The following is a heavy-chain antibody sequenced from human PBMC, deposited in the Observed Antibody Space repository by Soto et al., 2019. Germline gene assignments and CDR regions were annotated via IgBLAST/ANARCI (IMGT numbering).Heavy chain of an antibody. CDR2: INHSGST. Sequence: QVQLQQWGAGLLKPSETLSLTCAVYGGSFSGYYWSWIRQPPGKGLEWIGEINHSGSTNYNPSLNRRVTISVDTSKSQFSLTLSSVSAADTAVYYCATSDLFDHWGQGTLVTVSS. CDR3: ATSDLFDH. J-gene: IGHJ5*02. CDR1: GGSFSGYY. V-gene: IGHV4-34*01.